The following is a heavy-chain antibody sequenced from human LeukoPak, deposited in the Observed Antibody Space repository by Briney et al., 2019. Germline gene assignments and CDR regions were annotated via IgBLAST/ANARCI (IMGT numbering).Heavy chain of an antibody. CDR3: AKDKGWLPGYGMDV. Sequence: PGGSPRLSCATSGFTFSSYGMHWVRQAPGKGLEWVAVISYDGSNKYYADSVKGRFTISRDNSKNTLYLQMNSLRAEDTAVYYCAKDKGWLPGYGMDVWGQGTTVTVSS. J-gene: IGHJ6*02. D-gene: IGHD5-12*01. CDR1: GFTFSSYG. CDR2: ISYDGSNK. V-gene: IGHV3-30*18.